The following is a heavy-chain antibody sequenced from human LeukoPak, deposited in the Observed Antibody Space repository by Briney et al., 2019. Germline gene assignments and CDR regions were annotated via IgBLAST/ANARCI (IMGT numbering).Heavy chain of an antibody. CDR1: GFTFSGYG. V-gene: IGHV3-33*01. CDR3: AREQWAADDALDI. D-gene: IGHD6-13*01. CDR2: IWYDGSNA. Sequence: PGRSLRLSCAASGFTFSGYGMHWVRQAPGKGLEWVAVIWYDGSNAYYADSVKGRCTVSRDNDKNTLYLQMNSLRVEDTAVYYCAREQWAADDALDIWGQGTMVTVSS. J-gene: IGHJ3*02.